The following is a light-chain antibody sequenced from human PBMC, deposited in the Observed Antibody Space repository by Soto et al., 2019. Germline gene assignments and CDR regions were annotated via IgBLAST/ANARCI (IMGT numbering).Light chain of an antibody. Sequence: EIVMTQSPATLSVSPGERATLSGRASQSVSSNLAWYQQKPGQAPRLLIYGASTRATGIPARFSGSGSGTEFTLTISGLRSEDFAVYYCQQYNNWPPWTVGQGTKVQLK. J-gene: IGKJ1*01. CDR1: QSVSSN. CDR3: QQYNNWPPWT. CDR2: GAS. V-gene: IGKV3-15*01.